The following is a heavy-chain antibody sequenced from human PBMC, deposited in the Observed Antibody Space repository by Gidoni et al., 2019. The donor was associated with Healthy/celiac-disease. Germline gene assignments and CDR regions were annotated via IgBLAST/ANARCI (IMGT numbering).Heavy chain of an antibody. Sequence: QVQLQESGPGLVKPSQTLSLTCTVSGGSISSGSYYWSWIRQPAGKGLEWIGRIYTSGSTNYNPSLKSRVTISVDTSKNQFSLKLSSVTAADTAVYYCARSPVWLYDYGGNSFDYWGQGTLVTVSS. CDR1: GGSISSGSYY. D-gene: IGHD4-17*01. CDR2: IYTSGST. J-gene: IGHJ4*02. V-gene: IGHV4-61*02. CDR3: ARSPVWLYDYGGNSFDY.